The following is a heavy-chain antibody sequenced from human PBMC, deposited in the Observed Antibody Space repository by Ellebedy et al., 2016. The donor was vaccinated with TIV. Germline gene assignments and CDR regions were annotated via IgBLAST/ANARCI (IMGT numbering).Heavy chain of an antibody. CDR1: GFTFSTYW. V-gene: IGHV3-30*09. CDR3: ARDRPGTVVAGDLEY. CDR2: ISYDGSNK. Sequence: PWGSLRLSCAASGFTFSTYWMGWVRQAPGRGLEWVARISYDGSNKYYADAVKGRFAISRDNSENTLYLQVNSLTTEDTAVDYCARDRPGTVVAGDLEYWGQGTLVTVSS. J-gene: IGHJ4*02. D-gene: IGHD6-19*01.